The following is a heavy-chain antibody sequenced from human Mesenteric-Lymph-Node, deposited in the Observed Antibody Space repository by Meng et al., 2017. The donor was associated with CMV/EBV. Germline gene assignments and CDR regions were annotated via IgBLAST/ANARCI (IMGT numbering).Heavy chain of an antibody. V-gene: IGHV1-3*02. CDR1: GYTFTSYA. CDR3: ARGSGPAGY. Sequence: ASVKVSCKASGYTFTSYAMHWVRQAPGQRLEWMGWSNAGNGNTKYSQEFQGRVTMTTDTSTSTAYMELRGLRSDDTAVYYCARGSGPAGYWGQGTLVTVSS. D-gene: IGHD5-12*01. J-gene: IGHJ4*02. CDR2: SNAGNGNT.